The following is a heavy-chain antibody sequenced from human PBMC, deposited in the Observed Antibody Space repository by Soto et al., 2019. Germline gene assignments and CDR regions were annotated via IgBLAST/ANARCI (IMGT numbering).Heavy chain of an antibody. CDR1: GYSFTSYW. V-gene: IGHV5-51*01. CDR2: IYPGDSDT. Sequence: GESLKISCKGSGYSFTSYWIGWVRQMPGKGLEWMGTIYPGDSDTRYSPSFQGQVTISADKSISTAYLQWSSLKASDTAMYYCARFYSGYDQVMDVWGQGTTVTVSS. J-gene: IGHJ6*02. CDR3: ARFYSGYDQVMDV. D-gene: IGHD5-12*01.